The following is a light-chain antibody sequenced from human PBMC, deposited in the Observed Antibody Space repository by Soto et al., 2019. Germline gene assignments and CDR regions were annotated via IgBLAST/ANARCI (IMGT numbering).Light chain of an antibody. CDR1: GSDVGGFNF. CDR2: DVT. CDR3: SSYSGSTTLGYV. V-gene: IGLV2-14*03. J-gene: IGLJ1*01. Sequence: QSLLTQPASVSGSPGQSITISCTGTGSDVGGFNFVSWYQQHPGKAPKLILYDVTNRPSGVSNRFGGSMSGNTASLTISGLQAEDEAAYHCSSYSGSTTLGYVFGTGTKVTVL.